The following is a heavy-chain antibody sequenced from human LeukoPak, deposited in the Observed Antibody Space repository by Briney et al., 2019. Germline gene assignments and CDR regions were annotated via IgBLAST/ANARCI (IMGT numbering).Heavy chain of an antibody. Sequence: PETLSLTCTVSGGSISSSSYYWGWIRQPPGKGLEWIGNIYYSGSTNYNPSLKSRVTMSVDTSKNQFSLKLSSVTAADTAVYYCAKDSGSYYPFDYWGQGTLVNVSS. J-gene: IGHJ4*02. CDR1: GGSISSSSYY. CDR2: IYYSGST. V-gene: IGHV4-39*07. D-gene: IGHD1-26*01. CDR3: AKDSGSYYPFDY.